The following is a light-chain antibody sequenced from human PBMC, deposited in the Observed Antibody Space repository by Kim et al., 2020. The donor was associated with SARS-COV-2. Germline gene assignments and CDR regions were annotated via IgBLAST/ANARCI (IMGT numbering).Light chain of an antibody. Sequence: AAVKLTCTQGRAHSSYASAWQQQQPGEGPRFLMKIKSDGSHSKGDGIPDRFSGSSSGTERFLIISGLQPEDEADYYCHTWGTGIRVFGGGTQLTVL. V-gene: IGLV4-69*01. J-gene: IGLJ3*02. CDR3: HTWGTGIRV. CDR2: IKSDGSH. CDR1: RAHSSYA.